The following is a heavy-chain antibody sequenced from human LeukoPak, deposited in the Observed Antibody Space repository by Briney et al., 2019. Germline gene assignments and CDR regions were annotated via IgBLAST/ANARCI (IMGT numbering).Heavy chain of an antibody. Sequence: GASVKVSCKASGYTFTGYYMHWVRQAPGQGLEWMGWINPNSGGTNYAQKFQGRVTMTRDTSISTAYMELSRLRSDDTAVYYCARDGRGKTFWSGYRGAYGMDVWGQGTTVTVSS. J-gene: IGHJ6*02. D-gene: IGHD3-3*01. CDR2: INPNSGGT. V-gene: IGHV1-2*02. CDR3: ARDGRGKTFWSGYRGAYGMDV. CDR1: GYTFTGYY.